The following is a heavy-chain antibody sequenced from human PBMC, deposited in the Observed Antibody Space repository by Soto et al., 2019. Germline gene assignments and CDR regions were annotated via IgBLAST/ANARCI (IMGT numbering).Heavy chain of an antibody. CDR1: GFIFSGSA. J-gene: IGHJ3*02. D-gene: IGHD1-1*01. CDR2: IRNKADNYAT. Sequence: GESLKISCAASGFIFSGSAMHWVRLASGKGLEWVGRIRNKADNYATAYAVSVKGRFSISRDDSKNTAFLQMNSLKTEDTAVYYCTRHTTDLNAFDIWGQGTMVT. CDR3: TRHTTDLNAFDI. V-gene: IGHV3-73*01.